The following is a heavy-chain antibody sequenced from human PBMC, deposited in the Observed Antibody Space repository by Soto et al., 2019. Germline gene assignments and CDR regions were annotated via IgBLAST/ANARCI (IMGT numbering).Heavy chain of an antibody. CDR2: INPSSGRT. J-gene: IGHJ6*02. CDR1: GYTFTSYS. Sequence: QVQLVQSGAEVKKPGASVRVSCKASGYTFTSYSMHWVRQAPGQGLEGMGIINPSSGRTSYAQNFQGRVTMTSDTSTSIVYMEMSSLKSEDTAVYYCARDHNFGFILYAMDVWGQGTTVTVSS. D-gene: IGHD2-15*01. V-gene: IGHV1-46*01. CDR3: ARDHNFGFILYAMDV.